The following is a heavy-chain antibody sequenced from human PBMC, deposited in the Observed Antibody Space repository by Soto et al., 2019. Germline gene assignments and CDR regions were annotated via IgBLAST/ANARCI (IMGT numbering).Heavy chain of an antibody. Sequence: QVRLVQSGGEVKKPGASVKVSCQASGYTFSDYAISWVRQAPGQGLEWMGWISASTRNTDQAQNFQGRVIMTLDKSTNTSFLELRSLRSDDAAVYYCLRCYCSVGSCHACWHFDLWGRGTLVTVSS. V-gene: IGHV1-18*01. CDR2: ISASTRNT. CDR3: LRCYCSVGSCHACWHFDL. J-gene: IGHJ2*01. D-gene: IGHD2-15*01. CDR1: GYTFSDYA.